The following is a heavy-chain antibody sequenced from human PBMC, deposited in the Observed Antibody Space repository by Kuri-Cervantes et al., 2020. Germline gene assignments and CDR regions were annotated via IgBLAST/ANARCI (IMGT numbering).Heavy chain of an antibody. CDR3: ARASITMIEGYYFDY. D-gene: IGHD3-22*01. Sequence: GSLRLSCTVSGGSVSSGSYYWIWNRQRTGQGLEWIGYIYYSGSTNYNPSLKSRVTISVDTSKNQFSLKLSSVTAADTAVYYCARASITMIEGYYFDYWGQGTLVTVSS. CDR1: GGSVSSGSYY. V-gene: IGHV4-61*01. CDR2: IYYSGST. J-gene: IGHJ4*02.